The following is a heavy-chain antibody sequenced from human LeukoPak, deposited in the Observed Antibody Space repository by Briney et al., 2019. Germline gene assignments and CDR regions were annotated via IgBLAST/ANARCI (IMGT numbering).Heavy chain of an antibody. CDR2: VSYDGRKT. J-gene: IGHJ4*02. CDR1: GFTFSTYD. D-gene: IGHD3-16*01. CDR3: ALWGGGGFDF. V-gene: IGHV3-30*03. Sequence: PGRSLRLSCAASGFTFSTYDMHLVRQAAGTGLEWVAVVSYDGRKTSYAASVKGRFTISRDNAKNSLYLQLISLRAEDTAVFYCALWGGGGFDFWGQGTLVTVSS.